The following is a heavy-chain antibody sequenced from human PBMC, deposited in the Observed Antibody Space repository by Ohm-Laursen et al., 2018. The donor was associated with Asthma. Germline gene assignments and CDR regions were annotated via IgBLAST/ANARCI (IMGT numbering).Heavy chain of an antibody. D-gene: IGHD2-2*01. J-gene: IGHJ4*02. CDR2: ITSGDST. V-gene: IGHV3-53*01. CDR3: AKGRGSSSLRGAADS. CDR1: GFTVSSNY. Sequence: GSLRLSCTASGFTVSSNYMSWVRPAPGKGLEWVSGITSGDSTDYGDSVKGRFTIYRDNSKNTVYLAMNSLRPEDTAVYYCAKGRGSSSLRGAADSWGQGTLVTVSS.